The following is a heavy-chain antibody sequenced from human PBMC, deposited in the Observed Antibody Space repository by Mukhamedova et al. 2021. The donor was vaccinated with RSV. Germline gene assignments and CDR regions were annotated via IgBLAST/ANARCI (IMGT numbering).Heavy chain of an antibody. CDR1: GYTFTSYY. CDR3: ARGYSGYSY. CDR2: INPGSGST. Sequence: GYTFTSYYIHWVRQAPGQGLEWVGMINPGSGSTFYAQEFQGRVTVTRDTSTSTVYMDLSSLRSEDTAYYYGARGYSGYSYWGQGTL. J-gene: IGHJ4*02. D-gene: IGHD5-12*01. V-gene: IGHV1-46*01.